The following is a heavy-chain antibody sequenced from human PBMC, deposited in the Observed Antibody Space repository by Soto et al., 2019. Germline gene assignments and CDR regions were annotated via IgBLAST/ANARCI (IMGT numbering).Heavy chain of an antibody. CDR3: ARGVGSGWYEADY. CDR1: GFTFSSYS. D-gene: IGHD6-19*01. CDR2: ISSSSSYI. V-gene: IGHV3-21*01. Sequence: GGSLRLSCAASGFTFSSYSMNWVRQAPGKGLEWVSSISSSSSYIYYADSVKGRFTISRDNAKNSLYLQMNSLRAEDTAVYYCARGVGSGWYEADYWGQGTLVTVSS. J-gene: IGHJ4*02.